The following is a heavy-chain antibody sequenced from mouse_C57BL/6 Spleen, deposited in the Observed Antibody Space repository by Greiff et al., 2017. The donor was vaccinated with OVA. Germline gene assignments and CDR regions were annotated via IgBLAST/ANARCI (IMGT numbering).Heavy chain of an antibody. J-gene: IGHJ2*01. Sequence: QVQLQQPGAELVKPGASVKLSCKASGNTFTSYWMQWVKQRPGQGLEWIGEIDPSDSYTNYNQKFKGKATLTVDTSSSTAYMQLSSLTSEDSAVYYCARGGDLDYWGQGTTLTVSS. CDR1: GNTFTSYW. CDR2: IDPSDSYT. V-gene: IGHV1-50*01. CDR3: ARGGDLDY.